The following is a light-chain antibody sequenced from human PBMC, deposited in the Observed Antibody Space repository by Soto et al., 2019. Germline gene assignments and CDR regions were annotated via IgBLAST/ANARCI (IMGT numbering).Light chain of an antibody. V-gene: IGLV2-14*01. CDR3: FAFTTDWTHV. CDR1: SSDIGAYNY. Sequence: QSALTQPASVSGSPGQSITISCTGSSSDIGAYNYVSWFQQYPGKAPKLIISEVSNRPSGVSNRFSGSKSGTAASLTISGLQTEDEADYCCFAFTTDWTHVFGTGTKVTVL. J-gene: IGLJ1*01. CDR2: EVS.